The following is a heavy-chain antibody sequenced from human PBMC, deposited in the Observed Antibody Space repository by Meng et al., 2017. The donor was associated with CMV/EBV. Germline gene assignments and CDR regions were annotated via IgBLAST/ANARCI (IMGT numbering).Heavy chain of an antibody. D-gene: IGHD4-11*01. J-gene: IGHJ6*02. CDR1: GFTFSSYS. CDR3: ARVGYSNYEPLYYYYGMDV. CDR2: ISSSSSYI. V-gene: IGHV3-21*01. Sequence: GESLKISCAASGFTFSSYSMNWVRQAPGKGLEWVSSISSSSSYIYYADPVKGRFTISRDNAKNSLYLQMNSLRAEDTAVYYCARVGYSNYEPLYYYYGMDVWGQGTTVTVSS.